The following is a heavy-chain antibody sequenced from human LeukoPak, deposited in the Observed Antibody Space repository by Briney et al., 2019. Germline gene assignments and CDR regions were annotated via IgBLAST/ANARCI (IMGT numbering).Heavy chain of an antibody. J-gene: IGHJ4*02. CDR1: GGSISSHY. CDR2: IYYSGST. CDR3: ARVSEGASIVGATSNFDY. Sequence: PSETLSLTCTVSGGSISSHYWSWIRQPPGKGLEWIGYIYYSGSTNYNPSLKSRVTISVDTSKNQFSLKLSSVTAADTAVYYCARVSEGASIVGATSNFDYWGQGTLVTVSS. D-gene: IGHD1-26*01. V-gene: IGHV4-59*11.